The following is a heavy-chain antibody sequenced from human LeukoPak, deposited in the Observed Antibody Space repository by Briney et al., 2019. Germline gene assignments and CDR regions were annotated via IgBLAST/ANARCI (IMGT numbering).Heavy chain of an antibody. CDR3: ARHYYGSGSYYSNFDY. CDR1: GGSMSSYY. J-gene: IGHJ4*02. Sequence: PSETLSLTCTVSGGSMSSYYWSWIRQPPGKRLEWIGYIYYSGSTNYNPSLGSRVTISVDTSSNQFSLKLSSVTAADTAVYYCARHYYGSGSYYSNFDYWGQGTLVTVSS. D-gene: IGHD3-10*01. V-gene: IGHV4-59*08. CDR2: IYYSGST.